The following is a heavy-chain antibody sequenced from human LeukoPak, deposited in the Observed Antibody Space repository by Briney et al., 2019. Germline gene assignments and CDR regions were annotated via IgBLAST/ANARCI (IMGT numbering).Heavy chain of an antibody. CDR1: GFTFSSYW. J-gene: IGHJ4*02. Sequence: GGSLRLSCAASGFTFSSYWMHWVRQAPGKGLAWVSRINSDGSSTSYADSVKGRFTISRDNAKNTLYLQMNSLRAEDTAVYYCARPSGTTVTTDWGQGTLVTVSS. CDR3: ARPSGTTVTTD. D-gene: IGHD4-17*01. V-gene: IGHV3-74*01. CDR2: INSDGSST.